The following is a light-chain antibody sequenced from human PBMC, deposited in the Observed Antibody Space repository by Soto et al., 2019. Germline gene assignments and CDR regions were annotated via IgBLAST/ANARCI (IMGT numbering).Light chain of an antibody. Sequence: DIHMTQSPSTLSASVGDRATITCRASQSISIWLAWYQQKPGKAPNLLIYKTSSIETGVPSRFSGSGSGTEFTLTISSLQPDEFATYYCQHYYDYSWTFGQGTKVEVK. CDR2: KTS. V-gene: IGKV1-5*03. J-gene: IGKJ1*01. CDR3: QHYYDYSWT. CDR1: QSISIW.